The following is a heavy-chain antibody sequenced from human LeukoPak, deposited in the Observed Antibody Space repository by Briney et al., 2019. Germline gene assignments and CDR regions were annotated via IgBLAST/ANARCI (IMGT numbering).Heavy chain of an antibody. D-gene: IGHD2-2*01. Sequence: GGSLRLSCAASGFTVSSNYMSWVRQAPGKRLEWVSVIYSGGNTYYADSVKGRFTISRDNAKNSLYLQMNSLRAEDTAVYYCARTIVVVPAAKGTFDYWGQGTLVTVSS. J-gene: IGHJ4*02. CDR2: IYSGGNT. V-gene: IGHV3-53*01. CDR1: GFTVSSNY. CDR3: ARTIVVVPAAKGTFDY.